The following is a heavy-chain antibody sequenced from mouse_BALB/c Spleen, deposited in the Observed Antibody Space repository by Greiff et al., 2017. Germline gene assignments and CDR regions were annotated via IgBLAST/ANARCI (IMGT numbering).Heavy chain of an antibody. Sequence: EVHVVESGGGLVKPGGSLKLSCAASGFTFSSYAMSWVRQTPEKRLEWVASISSGGSTYYPDSVKGRFTISRDNARNILYLQMSSLRSEDTAMYYCANDDYGEGAFAYWGQGTLVTVSA. D-gene: IGHD2-4*01. CDR1: GFTFSSYA. V-gene: IGHV5-6-5*01. CDR3: ANDDYGEGAFAY. J-gene: IGHJ3*01. CDR2: ISSGGST.